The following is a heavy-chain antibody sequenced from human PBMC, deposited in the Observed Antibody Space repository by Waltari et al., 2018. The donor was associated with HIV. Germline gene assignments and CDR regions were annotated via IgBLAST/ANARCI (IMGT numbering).Heavy chain of an antibody. CDR3: AGHVYLSGYSKYYFDY. CDR1: GFTFSSYA. CDR2: ISGSGGST. J-gene: IGHJ4*02. D-gene: IGHD6-13*01. V-gene: IGHV3-23*04. Sequence: EVQLVESGGGLVQPGGSLRLACAASGFTFSSYAMSWVRPAPGKGLEWVSGISGSGGSTYYADSVKGRFTISRDNSKNTLYLQMNSLRAEDTALYYGAGHVYLSGYSKYYFDYWGQGTLVTVSS.